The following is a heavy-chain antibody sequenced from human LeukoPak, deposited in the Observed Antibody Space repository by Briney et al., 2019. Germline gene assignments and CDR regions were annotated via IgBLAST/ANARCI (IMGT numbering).Heavy chain of an antibody. V-gene: IGHV3-7*01. CDR3: SSSLDY. J-gene: IGHJ4*02. Sequence: GGSLRLSCAASGFPFGGSCMDWVRQAPGKRMEWGANIKQDGSEKHYADSVKAPFTISRDNAKNSMFLQMSGLSAEDTAVYYCSSSLDYWGQGALVTVSS. CDR2: IKQDGSEK. CDR1: GFPFGGSC.